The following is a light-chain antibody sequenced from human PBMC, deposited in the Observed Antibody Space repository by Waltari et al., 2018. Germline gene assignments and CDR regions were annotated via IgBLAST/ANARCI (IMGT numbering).Light chain of an antibody. Sequence: EIVLTQSPGTLSLSPGERATLSCRATQSVRTTHLAWYQQKPGQTPSLVIYGASNRATDIPDRFSGSGSGTDFTLTINRLEPEDSAVYYCQQHDNTPYTFGQGTKLEI. CDR2: GAS. CDR1: QSVRTTH. V-gene: IGKV3-20*01. J-gene: IGKJ2*01. CDR3: QQHDNTPYT.